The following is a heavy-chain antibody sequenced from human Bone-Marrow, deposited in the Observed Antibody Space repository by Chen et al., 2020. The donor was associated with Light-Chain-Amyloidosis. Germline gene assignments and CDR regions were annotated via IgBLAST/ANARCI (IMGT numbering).Heavy chain of an antibody. J-gene: IGHJ4*02. D-gene: IGHD2-8*02. CDR2: IGGDGRST. Sequence: EVQLVESGGGVVQPGGSLTLSCAASGFTFDDYAMHWVRQAPGKGLEWVSLIGGDGRSTYYADSVKGRFTISRDNNKNSLSLQMNSLKSEDTALYYCAKSPRYSTGRFDYWGQGTLVTVSS. V-gene: IGHV3-43*02. CDR3: AKSPRYSTGRFDY. CDR1: GFTFDDYA.